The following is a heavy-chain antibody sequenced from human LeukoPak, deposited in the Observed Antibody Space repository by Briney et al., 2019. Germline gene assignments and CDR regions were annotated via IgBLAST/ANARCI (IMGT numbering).Heavy chain of an antibody. CDR1: GYTFTGYY. D-gene: IGHD2-2*01. Sequence: RASVKVSCKASGYTFTGYYMHWVRQAPGQGLEWMGTINPSGGSRSYAQKFQGRVTMTRDTSTSTVYMELSSLRSEDTAVYFCARDACSSTICQAGGNWFDPWGQGTLVIVS. V-gene: IGHV1-46*01. CDR2: INPSGGSR. CDR3: ARDACSSTICQAGGNWFDP. J-gene: IGHJ5*02.